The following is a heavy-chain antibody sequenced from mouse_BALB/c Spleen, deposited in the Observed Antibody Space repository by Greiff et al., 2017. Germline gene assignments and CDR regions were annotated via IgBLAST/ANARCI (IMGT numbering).Heavy chain of an antibody. D-gene: IGHD1-1*02. CDR3: ASGWGGYAMDY. J-gene: IGHJ4*01. CDR2: INPSSGYT. V-gene: IGHV1-4*02. Sequence: VQLQQSAAELARPGASVKMSCKASGYTFTSYTMHWVKQRPGQGLEWIGYINPSSGYTEYNQKFKDKTTLTADKSSSTAYMQLSSLTSEDSAVYYCASGWGGYAMDYWGQETSVTVSS. CDR1: GYTFTSYT.